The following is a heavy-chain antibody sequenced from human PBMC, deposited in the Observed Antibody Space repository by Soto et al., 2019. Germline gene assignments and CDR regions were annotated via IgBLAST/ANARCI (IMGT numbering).Heavy chain of an antibody. D-gene: IGHD3-22*01. J-gene: IGHJ3*01. CDR2: IGIGSSTK. CDR3: ARDQLYYNDISGRPLNAFDV. V-gene: IGHV3-48*01. CDR1: GFTFRNYG. Sequence: QPGGSLRLSCAASGFTFRNYGMNWVRQAPGKGLEWVSYIGIGSSTKYYADSVKGRFTISRGNAKISLYLQMNSLRAEDTAVYYCARDQLYYNDISGRPLNAFDVWGQGTMVTVSS.